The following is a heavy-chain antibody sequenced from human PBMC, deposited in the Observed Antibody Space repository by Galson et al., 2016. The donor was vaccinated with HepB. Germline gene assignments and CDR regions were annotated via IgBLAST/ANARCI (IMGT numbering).Heavy chain of an antibody. D-gene: IGHD4-23*01. CDR2: IYHSGRT. J-gene: IGHJ4*02. CDR1: GGSISSRNW. Sequence: ETLSLTCAVSGGSISSRNWWNWVRQPPGKGLEWIGEIYHSGRTNYSPSLKSRGTMSVDKSKNQFSLRLNSVTAADTAVYYCAVDYGGNSAFDSWGQGALATVSS. CDR3: AVDYGGNSAFDS. V-gene: IGHV4-4*02.